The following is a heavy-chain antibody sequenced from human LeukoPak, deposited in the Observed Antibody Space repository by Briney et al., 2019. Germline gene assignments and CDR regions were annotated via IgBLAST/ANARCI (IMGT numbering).Heavy chain of an antibody. D-gene: IGHD4-17*01. J-gene: IGHJ4*02. CDR3: AKSPTHPRTFDY. V-gene: IGHV3-23*01. Sequence: GGSLRLSCAASGFTFSRYAISWVRQAPGKGLEWVSAISGSGGSTDYADSVKGRFTISRDNSKNTLYLQMNSLRAEDTAVYYCAKSPTHPRTFDYWGQGTLVTVSS. CDR2: ISGSGGST. CDR1: GFTFSRYA.